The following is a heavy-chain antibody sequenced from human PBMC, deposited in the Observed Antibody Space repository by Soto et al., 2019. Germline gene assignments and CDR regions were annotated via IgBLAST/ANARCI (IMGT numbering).Heavy chain of an antibody. CDR3: ARGGYSYGSYYYGMDV. CDR2: IYYSGST. J-gene: IGHJ6*02. Sequence: SETLSLTCTVSGGSISSGGYYWSWIRQHPGKGLEWIGYIYYSGSTYYNPSLKSRVTISVDTSKNQFSLKLSSVTAADTAVYYCARGGYSYGSYYYGMDVWGQGTTVTVS. D-gene: IGHD5-18*01. CDR1: GGSISSGGYY. V-gene: IGHV4-31*03.